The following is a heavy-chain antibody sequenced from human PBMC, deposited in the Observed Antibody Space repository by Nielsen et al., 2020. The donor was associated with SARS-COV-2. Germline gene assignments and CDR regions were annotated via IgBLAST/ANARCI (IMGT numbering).Heavy chain of an antibody. V-gene: IGHV3-74*01. CDR2: INNDGSTT. CDR1: GFSFKSNW. Sequence: GESLKISCAASGFSFKSNWMHWVRQVLGKGLIWVARINNDGSTTSYADSVKGRFTISRDNAKNTLYLQMNSLRAEDTAVYYCAKLGDYDYGDLSYFDYWGQGTLVTVSS. D-gene: IGHD4-17*01. J-gene: IGHJ4*02. CDR3: AKLGDYDYGDLSYFDY.